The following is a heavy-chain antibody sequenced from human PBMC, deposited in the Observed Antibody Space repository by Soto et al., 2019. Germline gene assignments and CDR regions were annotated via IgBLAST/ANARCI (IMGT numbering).Heavy chain of an antibody. J-gene: IGHJ4*02. Sequence: SETLSLTCAVSGYSISSSNWWGWIRQPPGKGLEWIGYIYYSGTTYYNPSLKSRVTISVDTSKNQFSLKLNSVTAADTAVYYCARDEGDAYDYWGQGTLVTVSS. CDR1: GYSISSSNW. CDR3: ARDEGDAYDY. D-gene: IGHD2-21*02. CDR2: IYYSGTT. V-gene: IGHV4-28*03.